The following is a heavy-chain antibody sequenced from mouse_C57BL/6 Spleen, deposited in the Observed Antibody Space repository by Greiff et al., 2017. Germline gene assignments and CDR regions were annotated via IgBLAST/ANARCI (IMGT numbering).Heavy chain of an antibody. V-gene: IGHV5-17*01. CDR3: ADDYGYFDV. CDR1: GFTFSDYG. Sequence: EVMLVESGGGLVKPGGSLKLSCAASGFTFSDYGMHWVRQAPEEGLEWVAYISSGSSTIYYADTVKGRCTISRDNAKNTLFLQMTSLRSEDTAMYYCADDYGYFDVWGTGTTVTVSS. D-gene: IGHD2-3*01. J-gene: IGHJ1*03. CDR2: ISSGSSTI.